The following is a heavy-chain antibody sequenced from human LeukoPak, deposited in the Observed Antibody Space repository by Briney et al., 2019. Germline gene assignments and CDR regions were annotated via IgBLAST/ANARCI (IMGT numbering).Heavy chain of an antibody. CDR1: GGSISSGGYY. V-gene: IGHV4-31*03. J-gene: IGHJ5*02. CDR2: IYYSGST. CDR3: ASRSSHSGSYYDP. Sequence: SETLSLTCTVSGGSISSGGYYWSWIRQHPGKGLEWIVYIYYSGSTYYNPSLKSRVTISVDTSKNQFSLKLSSVTAADTAVYYCASRSSHSGSYYDPWGQGTLVTVSS. D-gene: IGHD1-26*01.